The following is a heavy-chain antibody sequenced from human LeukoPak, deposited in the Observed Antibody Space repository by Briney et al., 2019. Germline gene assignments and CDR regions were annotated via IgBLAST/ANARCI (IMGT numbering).Heavy chain of an antibody. Sequence: SETLSLTCTVSGASIISNSFYWGWIRQPPGKGPEWIGSIYYSGTTSYDPSLKSRVTISVNTSKNQFSLKLSSVTAADTAVYYCVRDGVRYTSSWYVYWGQGILVTVSS. CDR3: VRDGVRYTSSWYVY. D-gene: IGHD6-13*01. J-gene: IGHJ4*02. CDR1: GASIISNSFY. CDR2: IYYSGTT. V-gene: IGHV4-39*07.